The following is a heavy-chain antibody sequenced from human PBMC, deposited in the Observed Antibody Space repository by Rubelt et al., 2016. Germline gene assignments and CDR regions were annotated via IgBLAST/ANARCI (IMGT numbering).Heavy chain of an antibody. D-gene: IGHD2-2*01. Sequence: KGRFTISRDNAKNSLYLQMNSLRDEDTAVYYCARGRFTKEYQLLARRGWFDPWGQGTLVTVSS. V-gene: IGHV3-48*02. J-gene: IGHJ5*02. CDR3: ARGRFTKEYQLLARRGWFDP.